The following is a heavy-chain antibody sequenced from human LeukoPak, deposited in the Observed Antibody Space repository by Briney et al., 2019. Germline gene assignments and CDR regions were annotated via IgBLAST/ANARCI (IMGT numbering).Heavy chain of an antibody. D-gene: IGHD3-3*01. V-gene: IGHV3-23*01. CDR3: ARDLFWSGYSRKSFDY. CDR1: GFTFSSYA. CDR2: ISGSGGST. Sequence: GGSLRLSCAASGFTFSSYAMSWVRQAPGKGLEWVSVISGSGGSTYYAASVKGRFTISRDNSKNTLYLQMHSLRAEDTGVYYCARDLFWSGYSRKSFDYWGQGTLVTVSS. J-gene: IGHJ4*02.